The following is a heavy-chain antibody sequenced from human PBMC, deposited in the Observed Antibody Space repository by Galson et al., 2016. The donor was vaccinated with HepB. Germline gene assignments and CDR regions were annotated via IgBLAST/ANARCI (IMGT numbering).Heavy chain of an antibody. Sequence: SLRLSCAASGFTFSNYWMSWVRQATGQGLEWVANIEQDGNEKYDLDSVRGRFTISRDNAKNSVYLQMSSLRVEDTAVYYCARDPSYGMDVWGQGTTVTVSS. J-gene: IGHJ6*02. CDR3: ARDPSYGMDV. CDR2: IEQDGNEK. CDR1: GFTFSNYW. V-gene: IGHV3-7*01.